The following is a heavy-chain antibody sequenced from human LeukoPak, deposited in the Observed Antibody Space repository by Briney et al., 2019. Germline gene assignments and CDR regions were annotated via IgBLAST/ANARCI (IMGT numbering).Heavy chain of an antibody. D-gene: IGHD3-22*01. Sequence: SETLSLTCTFSGGSINRYYWSWIRQPPGKGLEWIGYISYSGSTDYNPSLKSRVTISIDTSENQFSLKLSSVTAADTAVYYCASQDSSGYWDFDYWGRGTLVTVSS. J-gene: IGHJ4*02. CDR3: ASQDSSGYWDFDY. CDR1: GGSINRYY. V-gene: IGHV4-59*01. CDR2: ISYSGST.